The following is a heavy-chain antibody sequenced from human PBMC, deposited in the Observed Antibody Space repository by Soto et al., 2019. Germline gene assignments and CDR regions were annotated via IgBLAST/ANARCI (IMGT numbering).Heavy chain of an antibody. D-gene: IGHD1-26*01. V-gene: IGHV3-15*05. CDR2: IKSKTDGATT. CDR3: TTILPKGKWELGP. Sequence: GSLRLSCAASGFSFTNAWMSWVRQAPGKGLEWIGRIKSKTDGATTDYAGPVKGRFTISRDDSKKTLFVQMNGLKTEDTAVYYCTTILPKGKWELGPWGQGPLVTVYS. CDR1: GFSFTNAW. J-gene: IGHJ5*02.